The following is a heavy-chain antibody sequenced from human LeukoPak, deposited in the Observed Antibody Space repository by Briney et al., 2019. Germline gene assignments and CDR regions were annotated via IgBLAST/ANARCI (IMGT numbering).Heavy chain of an antibody. J-gene: IGHJ6*02. V-gene: IGHV3-74*01. CDR1: GFTFSSYW. Sequence: GGSLRLSCVASGFTFSSYWMHWVRQDPRRGLVWVSRINGDGRNINYADSVRGRFTISRDNAKNTLYLQMNTLRVEDTAVYYCTRDLMDYDVSTGLHHYYMDVWGQGTTVTVSS. CDR3: TRDLMDYDVSTGLHHYYMDV. D-gene: IGHD3-9*01. CDR2: INGDGRNI.